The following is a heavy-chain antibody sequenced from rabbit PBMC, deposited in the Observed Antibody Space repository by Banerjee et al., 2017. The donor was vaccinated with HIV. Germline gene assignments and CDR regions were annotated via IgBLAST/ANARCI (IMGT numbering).Heavy chain of an antibody. CDR1: GFDLSSGA. CDR3: ARDLAGVIGWNFNL. D-gene: IGHD4-1*01. CDR2: IYTGSGSA. V-gene: IGHV1S40*01. J-gene: IGHJ4*01. Sequence: QSLVESGGGLVKPEGSLTLTCTASGFDLSSGAMSWVCQAPGKGLEWIACIYTGSGSALYVSWAKGRFTISKTSSTTVTLQMTSLTAADTASYFCARDLAGVIGWNFNLWGQGTLVTVS.